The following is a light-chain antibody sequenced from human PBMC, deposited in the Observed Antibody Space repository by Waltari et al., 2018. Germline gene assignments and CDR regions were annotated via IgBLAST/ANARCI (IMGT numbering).Light chain of an antibody. V-gene: IGLV3-25*03. J-gene: IGLJ2*01. CDR2: KDS. CDR3: QSTDINGLYVV. Sequence: SYELTQPPSVSVSPGQTARIPCSGDALPPQYAYWYQQKAGQAPVKVMSKDSERPSWTPEGFSGSTSGTTVTLIISGVQAEDEADYYCQSTDINGLYVVFGAGTKLTVL. CDR1: ALPPQY.